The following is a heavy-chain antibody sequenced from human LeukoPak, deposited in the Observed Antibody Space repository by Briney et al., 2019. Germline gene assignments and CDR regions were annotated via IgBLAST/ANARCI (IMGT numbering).Heavy chain of an antibody. J-gene: IGHJ4*02. CDR1: GYTFTGYY. CDR3: ARERASSISCLSY. CDR2: INPNTGGT. V-gene: IGHV1-2*02. D-gene: IGHD2-2*01. Sequence: ASVKVSCKASGYTFTGYYMHWVPQAPGQGLEWMGWINPNTGGTNYAQKFQGRVAMTRDTSISTAYMELSRLRSDDTAMYYCARERASSISCLSYWGQGTLVTVSS.